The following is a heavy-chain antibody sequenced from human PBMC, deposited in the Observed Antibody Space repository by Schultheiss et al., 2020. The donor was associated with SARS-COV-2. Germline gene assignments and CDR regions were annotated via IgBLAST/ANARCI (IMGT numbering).Heavy chain of an antibody. J-gene: IGHJ4*02. Sequence: SQTLSLTCSVSGGSIRSSSDYWGWIRQAPGKGLEWIGSIYYRGSTYYTPSLKSRVTISVDTSKNQFSLKLSSVTAADTAVYYCARALGYSGYEDFDYWGQGTLVTVSS. CDR1: GGSIRSSSDY. D-gene: IGHD5-12*01. CDR2: IYYRGST. V-gene: IGHV4-39*01. CDR3: ARALGYSGYEDFDY.